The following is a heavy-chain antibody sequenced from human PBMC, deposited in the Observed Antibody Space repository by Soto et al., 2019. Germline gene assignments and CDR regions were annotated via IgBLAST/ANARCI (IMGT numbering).Heavy chain of an antibody. D-gene: IGHD3-22*01. CDR1: GFTFSSYG. V-gene: IGHV3-30*18. Sequence: PGGSLRLSCAASGFTFSSYGMHWVRQAPGKGLEWVAVISYDGSNKYYADSVKGRFTISRDNSKNTLYLQMNSLRAEDTAVYYCAKEDHLDSSGHLDYWGQGTLVTVS. CDR3: AKEDHLDSSGHLDY. CDR2: ISYDGSNK. J-gene: IGHJ4*02.